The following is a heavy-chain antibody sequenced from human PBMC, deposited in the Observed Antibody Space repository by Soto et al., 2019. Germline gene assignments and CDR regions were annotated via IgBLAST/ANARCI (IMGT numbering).Heavy chain of an antibody. J-gene: IGHJ6*03. CDR2: IYYSGST. D-gene: IGHD2-2*01. V-gene: IGHV4-59*08. CDR1: GGSISSYY. CDR3: ARSTKVPIGYCSSTSCAGGYYYYMDV. Sequence: SETLSLTCTVSGGSISSYYWSWIRQPPGKGLEWIGYIYYSGSTNYNPSLKSQVTISVDTSKNQFSLKLSSVTAADTAVYYCARSTKVPIGYCSSTSCAGGYYYYMDVWGKGTTVTVSS.